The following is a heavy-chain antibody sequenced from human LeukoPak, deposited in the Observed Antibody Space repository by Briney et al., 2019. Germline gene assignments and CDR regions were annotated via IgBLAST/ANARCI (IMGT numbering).Heavy chain of an antibody. D-gene: IGHD2-15*01. CDR3: ARAPVTSCRGAFCYPFDY. V-gene: IGHV3-23*01. CDR1: GFPLSSYA. J-gene: IGHJ4*02. Sequence: PGGSLRLSCAASGFPLSSYAMSWVRQASGKGLEWVSATSSSDAGKYHADSVRGRFTISRDNSKNTVYLQMNSLRVEDAAVYYCARAPVTSCRGAFCYPFDYWGRGTLVTVSS. CDR2: TSSSDAGK.